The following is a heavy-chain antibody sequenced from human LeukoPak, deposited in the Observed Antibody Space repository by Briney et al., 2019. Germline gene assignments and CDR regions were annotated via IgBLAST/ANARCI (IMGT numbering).Heavy chain of an antibody. V-gene: IGHV4-39*07. CDR2: INHSGST. D-gene: IGHD1-26*01. Sequence: NTSETLSLTCTVSGGSISSSSYYWGWIRQPPGKGLEWIGEINHSGSTNYNPSLKSRVTISEDTSKNQFSLKLSSVTAADTAVYYCARGLGSFADDAFVIWGQGTMVTVSS. J-gene: IGHJ3*02. CDR1: GGSISSSSYY. CDR3: ARGLGSFADDAFVI.